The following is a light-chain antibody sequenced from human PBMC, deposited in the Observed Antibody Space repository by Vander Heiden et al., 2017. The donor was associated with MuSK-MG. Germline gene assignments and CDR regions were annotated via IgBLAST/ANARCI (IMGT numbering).Light chain of an antibody. CDR3: QKYNSAPIT. CDR1: QGISNY. CDR2: AAS. Sequence: DIQMTQSPPSLSASVGDRVTIACRSSQGISNYLAWYQQKPGKAPKLLLHAASILQSGVPSRFSGSGSGTDFTLTISSLQPEDVATYYGQKYNSAPITFGQGTRLEI. J-gene: IGKJ5*01. V-gene: IGKV1-27*01.